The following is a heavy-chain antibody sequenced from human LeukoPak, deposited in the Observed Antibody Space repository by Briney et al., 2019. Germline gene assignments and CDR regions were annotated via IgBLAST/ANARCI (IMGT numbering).Heavy chain of an antibody. Sequence: ASVKVSCKASGYTFTGYYMHWVRQAPGQGLEWMGWINPNSGGTNYAQKLQGRVTMTTDTSTSTAYMELRSLRSDDTAVYYCARDSVGTEYYYYGMDVWGQGTTVTVSS. V-gene: IGHV1-2*02. CDR2: INPNSGGT. CDR3: ARDSVGTEYYYYGMDV. D-gene: IGHD1-7*01. CDR1: GYTFTGYY. J-gene: IGHJ6*02.